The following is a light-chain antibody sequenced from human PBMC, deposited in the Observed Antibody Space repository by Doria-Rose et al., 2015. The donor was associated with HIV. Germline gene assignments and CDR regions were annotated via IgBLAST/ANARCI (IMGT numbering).Light chain of an antibody. J-gene: IGKJ1*01. CDR1: QSFSSTY. CDR3: HQYGTSWT. CDR2: DGS. V-gene: IGKV3-20*01. Sequence: TQSPGTLSLSPGERATLSCRASQSFSSTYLAWYRQKPGQAPSLLIYDGSTRATGIPDRFSVSGSGTDFTLTINRLEPEDFALYYCHQYGTSWTFGQGTKVEI.